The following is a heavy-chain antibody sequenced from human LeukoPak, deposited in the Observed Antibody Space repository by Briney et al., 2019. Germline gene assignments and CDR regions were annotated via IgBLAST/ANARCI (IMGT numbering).Heavy chain of an antibody. CDR3: AKGRRLGELSFVY. V-gene: IGHV3-30*18. Sequence: GGSPRLSCAASGFTFSSYGMHWVRQAPGKGLEWVSAISYDGSNKYYADSVKGRFTISRDNSKNTLYLQMNSLRAEDTPVYYCAKGRRLGELSFVYCGQGTLVTVSS. D-gene: IGHD3-16*02. CDR1: GFTFSSYG. CDR2: ISYDGSNK. J-gene: IGHJ4*02.